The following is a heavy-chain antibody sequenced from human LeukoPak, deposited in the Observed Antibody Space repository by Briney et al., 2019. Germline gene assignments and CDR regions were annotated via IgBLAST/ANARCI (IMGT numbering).Heavy chain of an antibody. CDR1: VASITRYF. CDR3: ARGDDYQSTLFDY. D-gene: IGHD5-12*01. V-gene: IGHV4-59*01. J-gene: IGHJ4*02. Sequence: SETLSLTCTVSVASITRYFWNWIRQPPGKELEWIGYISSGGSTNYNPSLKSRVTISIDTYKNQFSLKLTSATAADTAVSYCARGDDYQSTLFDYWGQGTLVTVSS. CDR2: ISSGGST.